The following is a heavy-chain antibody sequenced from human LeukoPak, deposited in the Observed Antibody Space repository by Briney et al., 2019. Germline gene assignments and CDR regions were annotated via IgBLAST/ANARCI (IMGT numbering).Heavy chain of an antibody. D-gene: IGHD6-13*01. CDR2: ISGSGSNT. V-gene: IGHV3-23*01. CDR3: ARDFHGGGSAAAGTAIPLPASHSDY. J-gene: IGHJ4*02. Sequence: PGGSLRLSCAASGFTFSSYAMSWVRQAPGKGLEWVSGISGSGSNTYSADSVKGRFTISRDNSKNTLYLQMNSLRAEDTAVYYCARDFHGGGSAAAGTAIPLPASHSDYWGQGTLVTVSS. CDR1: GFTFSSYA.